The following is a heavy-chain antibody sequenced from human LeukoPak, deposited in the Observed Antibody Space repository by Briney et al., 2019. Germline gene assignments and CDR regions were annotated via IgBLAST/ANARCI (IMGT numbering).Heavy chain of an antibody. D-gene: IGHD6-13*01. CDR2: INSNSGGT. Sequence: ASVKVSCKASGYTFTGYYMHWVRQAPGQGLEWMGWINSNSGGTNFAPKFQGRVTMTRDTSISTAYMELSSLRSDDSAMYFCARADYSSYISSWSGFDLWGQGTLVTVSS. J-gene: IGHJ3*01. CDR1: GYTFTGYY. CDR3: ARADYSSYISSWSGFDL. V-gene: IGHV1-2*02.